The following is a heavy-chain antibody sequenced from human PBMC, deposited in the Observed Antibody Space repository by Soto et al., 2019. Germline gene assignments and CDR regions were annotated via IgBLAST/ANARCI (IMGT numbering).Heavy chain of an antibody. CDR2: ISGSGTTT. J-gene: IGHJ3*02. V-gene: IGHV3-23*01. CDR3: AKDRVGGVPDAFDI. Sequence: GGSLRLSCAASGFTSTNYVMNWVRQAPGKGLEWVSSISGSGTTTFYADSAKGRFIISRDNSKNTLYLQMNSLRAEDTALYYCAKDRVGGVPDAFDIWGQGTMVTVSS. CDR1: GFTSTNYV. D-gene: IGHD2-8*01.